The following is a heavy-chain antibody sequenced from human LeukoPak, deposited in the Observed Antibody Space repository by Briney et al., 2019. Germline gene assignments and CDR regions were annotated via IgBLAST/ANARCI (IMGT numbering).Heavy chain of an antibody. CDR2: IYYSGST. Sequence: SETLSLNCTVSGGSISSYYWSWIRQPPGKGLEWIGYIYYSGSTNYNPSLKSRVTISVDTSKNRFSLKLSSVTAADTAVYYCARDSGSYYGAGDYWGQGTLVTVSS. CDR1: GGSISSYY. CDR3: ARDSGSYYGAGDY. D-gene: IGHD1-26*01. V-gene: IGHV4-59*01. J-gene: IGHJ4*02.